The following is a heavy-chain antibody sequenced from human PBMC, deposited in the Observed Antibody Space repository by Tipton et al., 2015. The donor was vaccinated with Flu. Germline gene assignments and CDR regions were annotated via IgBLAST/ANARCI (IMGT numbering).Heavy chain of an antibody. CDR2: IYYSGST. V-gene: IGHV4-39*01. CDR1: GGSISSSSYY. D-gene: IGHD3-22*01. CDR3: ARHGRGTIVVVITGFDY. Sequence: LRLSCTVSGGSISSSSYYWGWIRQPPGKGLEWIGSIYYSGSTYYNPSLKSRVTISVDTSKNQFSLKLSSVTAADTAVYYCARHGRGTIVVVITGFDYWGRGTLVTVSS. J-gene: IGHJ4*02.